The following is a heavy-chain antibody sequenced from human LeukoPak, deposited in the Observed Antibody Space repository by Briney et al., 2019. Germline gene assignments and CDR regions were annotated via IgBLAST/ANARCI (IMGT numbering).Heavy chain of an antibody. CDR1: GFTFSNAW. CDR3: ARDTSPSIAAAGYDAFDI. CDR2: IKSKTDGGTT. V-gene: IGHV3-15*01. J-gene: IGHJ3*02. D-gene: IGHD6-13*01. Sequence: GGSLRLSCAASGFTFSNAWMSWVRQAPGKGLEWVGRIKSKTDGGTTDYAAPVKGRFTISRDNAKNSLYLQMNSLRAEDTAVYYCARDTSPSIAAAGYDAFDIWGQGTMVTVSS.